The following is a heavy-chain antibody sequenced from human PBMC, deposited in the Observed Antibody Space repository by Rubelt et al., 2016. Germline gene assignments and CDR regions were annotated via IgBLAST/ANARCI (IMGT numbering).Heavy chain of an antibody. Sequence: QVQLVESGGGVVQPGRSLRLSCAASGFTFSRYGMHWVRQAPGKGLEWVAVILYDGSNKYYTDSVKGRFTISRDNSQNTLFLQMNSLRPEDTAVYYCAKNTNYSNYGLGNYCQHWGRGTLVTVSS. V-gene: IGHV3-30*18. J-gene: IGHJ1*01. CDR2: ILYDGSNK. CDR3: AKNTNYSNYGLGNYCQH. CDR1: GFTFSRYG. D-gene: IGHD4-11*01.